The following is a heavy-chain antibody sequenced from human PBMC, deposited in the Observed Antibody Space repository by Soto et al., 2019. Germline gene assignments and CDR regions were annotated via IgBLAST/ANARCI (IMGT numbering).Heavy chain of an antibody. CDR2: IYYSGST. CDR3: ARRYCSSTSCFNYFDY. V-gene: IGHV4-59*01. J-gene: IGHJ4*02. D-gene: IGHD2-2*01. CDR1: CGSTIRYY. Sequence: SETLSLTWAASCGSTIRYYWRWIRPPPGKGLEWIGYIYYSGSTNYNPSLKSRVTISVDTSKNQFSLKLSSVTAADTAVYYCARRYCSSTSCFNYFDYWGQGTLVTVSS.